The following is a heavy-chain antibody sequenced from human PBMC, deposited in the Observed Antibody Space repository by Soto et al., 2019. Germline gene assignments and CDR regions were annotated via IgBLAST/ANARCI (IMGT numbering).Heavy chain of an antibody. CDR3: ARDAVAGTYHFDY. CDR2: TYHSGST. V-gene: IGHV4-38-2*02. J-gene: IGHJ4*02. CDR1: GYSISSGYY. D-gene: IGHD6-19*01. Sequence: PSETLSLTCAVSGYSISSGYYWGWIRQPPGKGLEWIGSTYHSGSTYYNPSLKSRVTISVDTSKNQFSLKLSSVAAADTAVYYCARDAVAGTYHFDYWGQGTLVTVSS.